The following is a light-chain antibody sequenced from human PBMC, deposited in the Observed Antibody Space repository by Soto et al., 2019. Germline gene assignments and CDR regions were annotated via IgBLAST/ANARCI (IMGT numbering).Light chain of an antibody. Sequence: IVMTQSPATLSMSPGERGTLSCRASQSLNRDLAWYQQKPGQSPRLLIFGASIRATGIPARFSGSGSGTEFTLTIGSLQSEDCALYYCQQYNNWPGTFGQGTKVEI. CDR3: QQYNNWPGT. V-gene: IGKV3-15*01. CDR2: GAS. J-gene: IGKJ1*01. CDR1: QSLNRD.